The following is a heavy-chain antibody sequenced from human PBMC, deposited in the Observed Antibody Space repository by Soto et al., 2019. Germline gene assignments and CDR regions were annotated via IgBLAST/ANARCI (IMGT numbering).Heavy chain of an antibody. CDR2: ISGSGGST. J-gene: IGHJ4*02. V-gene: IGHV3-23*01. CDR1: GFTFSSYA. D-gene: IGHD3-10*01. CDR3: AKARYSGSGSSDY. Sequence: EVQLLESGGGLVQPGGSLRLSCAASGFTFSSYAMSWVRQAPGKGLEWVSAISGSGGSTYYADSVKGRFTISRDNSKNKLYLQMNSLRAEDTAVYYCAKARYSGSGSSDYWGQGTLVTVSS.